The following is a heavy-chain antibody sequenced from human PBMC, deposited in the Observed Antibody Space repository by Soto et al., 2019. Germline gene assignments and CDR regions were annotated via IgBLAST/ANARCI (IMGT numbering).Heavy chain of an antibody. V-gene: IGHV1-46*01. D-gene: IGHD6-6*01. Sequence: QVQLVQSGAEVKKPGASVKVSCKASGYTFTSYYMHWVRQAPGQGLEWMGIINPSGGSTSYAQEFQGRVTKNRDTSTSTRYMDLSSRRSEDTAVYYCARARIAARGSYYYSGMDISGQGTTVSVSS. CDR3: ARARIAARGSYYYSGMDI. CDR2: INPSGGST. CDR1: GYTFTSYY. J-gene: IGHJ6*02.